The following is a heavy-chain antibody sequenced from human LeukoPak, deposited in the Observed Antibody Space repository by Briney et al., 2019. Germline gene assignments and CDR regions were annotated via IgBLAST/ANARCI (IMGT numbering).Heavy chain of an antibody. CDR2: INPSSGET. D-gene: IGHD1-26*01. Sequence: ASVKVSCKASAYTFTDYYVHWVRQAPGQGLEWMGRINPSSGETNYAQNSQGRVTMTRDTSISTAYMELSRLRSDDTAVYYCATTSGYFYYWGQGTLVTVSS. J-gene: IGHJ4*02. V-gene: IGHV1-2*06. CDR3: ATTSGYFYY. CDR1: AYTFTDYY.